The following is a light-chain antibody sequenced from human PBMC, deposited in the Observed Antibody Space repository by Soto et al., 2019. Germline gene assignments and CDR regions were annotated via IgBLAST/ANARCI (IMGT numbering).Light chain of an antibody. CDR2: DAS. CDR1: QSISSW. CDR3: QHYNSYSWT. Sequence: DLQMPQSPSTLSASVGDRVTITCRASQSISSWLAWYQQKPGKAPKLLIYDASSLESGVPSRFSGSGSGTEFTLTISSLQPDDFATYYCQHYNSYSWTFGQGTKVEIK. V-gene: IGKV1-5*01. J-gene: IGKJ1*01.